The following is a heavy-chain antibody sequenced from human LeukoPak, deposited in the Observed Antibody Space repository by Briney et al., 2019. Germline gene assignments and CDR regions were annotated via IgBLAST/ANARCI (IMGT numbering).Heavy chain of an antibody. CDR1: GGTFSSYA. J-gene: IGHJ4*02. D-gene: IGHD3-16*01. CDR2: IIPIFGTA. V-gene: IGHV1-69*06. Sequence: SVKVSCMASGGTFSSYAISSVRQAPGQGLEWMGGIIPIFGTANYAQKFQGRVTITADKSTSTAYMALSSLRSEDTAVYYCARVPGVGGGVSWGQGTLVTVSS. CDR3: ARVPGVGGGVS.